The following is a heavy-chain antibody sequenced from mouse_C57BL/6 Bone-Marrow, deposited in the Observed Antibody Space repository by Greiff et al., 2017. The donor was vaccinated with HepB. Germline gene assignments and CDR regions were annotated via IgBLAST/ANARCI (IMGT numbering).Heavy chain of an antibody. J-gene: IGHJ1*03. V-gene: IGHV5-15*01. CDR1: GFTFSDYG. Sequence: DVMLVESGGGLVQPGGSLKLSCAASGFTFSDYGMAWVRQAPRKGHEWVAFISNLAYSIYYADTVTGRFTISRENAKNTLYLEMSSLRSEDTAMYYSERHPAGYFDVWGTGTTVTVSS. CDR3: ERHPAGYFDV. CDR2: ISNLAYSI.